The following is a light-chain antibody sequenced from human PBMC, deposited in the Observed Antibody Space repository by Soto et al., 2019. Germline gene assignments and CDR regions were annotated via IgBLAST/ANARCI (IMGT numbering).Light chain of an antibody. CDR2: AAS. V-gene: IGKV1-39*01. J-gene: IGKJ1*01. Sequence: DIQMTQSPSSLSASVGDRVTITCRASQSISSYLNWYQQKPGKAPKFLIYAASSLQSGVPSRFRGSGSGTDFTLTISSLQSEDFATYYCQQSYSTPRTFGQGTKVEIK. CDR3: QQSYSTPRT. CDR1: QSISSY.